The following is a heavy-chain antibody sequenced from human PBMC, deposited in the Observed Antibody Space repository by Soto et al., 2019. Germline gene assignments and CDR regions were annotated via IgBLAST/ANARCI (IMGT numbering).Heavy chain of an antibody. Sequence: GGSLRLSCAASGFTFSSYWMSWVRQAPGKGLEWVANIKQDGSEKYYVDSVKGRFTISRDNAKNSLYLQMNSLRAEDTAVYYCARDFLGDYYDRRGYFDYCGQGSLVPVSS. CDR1: GFTFSSYW. CDR3: ARDFLGDYYDRRGYFDY. D-gene: IGHD3-22*01. V-gene: IGHV3-7*05. CDR2: IKQDGSEK. J-gene: IGHJ4*02.